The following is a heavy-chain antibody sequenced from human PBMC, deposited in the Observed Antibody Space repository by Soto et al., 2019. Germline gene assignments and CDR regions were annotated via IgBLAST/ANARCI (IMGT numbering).Heavy chain of an antibody. CDR2: INAGNGNT. CDR3: ARTPRNPDYYYYYGMDV. J-gene: IGHJ6*02. CDR1: GYTFTSYA. Sequence: ASVKVSCKASGYTFTSYAIHWVRQAPGQRLEWMGWINAGNGNTKYSQKFQGRVTITRDTSASTAYMELSSLRSEDTAVYYCARTPRNPDYYYYYGMDVWGQGTTVTVSS. V-gene: IGHV1-3*01.